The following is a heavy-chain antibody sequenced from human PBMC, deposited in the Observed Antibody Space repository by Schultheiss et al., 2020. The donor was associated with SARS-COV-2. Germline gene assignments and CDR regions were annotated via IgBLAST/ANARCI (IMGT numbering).Heavy chain of an antibody. CDR3: ARVMQATITSGYYYYYYMDV. CDR2: IYYSGST. CDR1: GGSISSYY. V-gene: IGHV4-59*01. Sequence: SETLSLTSTVSGGSISSYYWSWIRQPAGKGLEWIGSIYYSGSTNYNPSLKSRVTISVDTSKNQFSLKLSTVTAADTAVYYCARVMQATITSGYYYYYYMDVWGKGTTVTVSS. J-gene: IGHJ6*03. D-gene: IGHD5-12*01.